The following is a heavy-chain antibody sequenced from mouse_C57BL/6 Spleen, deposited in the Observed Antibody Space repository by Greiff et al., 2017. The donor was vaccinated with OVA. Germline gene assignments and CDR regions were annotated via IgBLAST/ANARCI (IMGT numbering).Heavy chain of an antibody. CDR1: GFTFTDYE. CDR3: ARFYYYGSSYYDAMDY. Sequence: VQLQQSGAELVRPGASVTLSCKASGFTFTDYEMHWVKQTPVHGLEWIGAIDPETGGTAYNQKFKGKAILTADKSSSTAYMELRSLTSEDSAVYYCARFYYYGSSYYDAMDYWGQGTSVTVSS. D-gene: IGHD1-1*01. CDR2: IDPETGGT. V-gene: IGHV1-15*01. J-gene: IGHJ4*01.